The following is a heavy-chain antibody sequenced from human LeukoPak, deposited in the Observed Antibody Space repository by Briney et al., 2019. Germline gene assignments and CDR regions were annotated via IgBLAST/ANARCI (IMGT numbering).Heavy chain of an antibody. CDR1: GFTPSIYA. V-gene: IGHV3-23*01. J-gene: IGHJ4*02. D-gene: IGHD1-20*01. Sequence: RPSLRLSCSASGFTPSIYAMACVRQAPGGGLEWVSAISGSGGSTYYADSVKGRLTIARDNYKNTLYLQMNSLRAEDTAVYYCAKRRGSNWTYSDYWGQGTLVTVSS. CDR3: AKRRGSNWTYSDY. CDR2: ISGSGGST.